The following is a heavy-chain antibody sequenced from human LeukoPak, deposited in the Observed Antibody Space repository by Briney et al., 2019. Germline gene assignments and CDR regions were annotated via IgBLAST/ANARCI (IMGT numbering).Heavy chain of an antibody. CDR3: ARLSTVTTSFDY. D-gene: IGHD4-17*01. J-gene: IGHJ4*02. V-gene: IGHV4-38-2*01. CDR1: GFIFSTYE. Sequence: GSLRLSCAASGFIFSTYEMNWIRQRPGKGLEWIGSIYYGGSPYYTSSLKSRVTISVDTSKNQFSLKLSSVTAADTAVYYCARLSTVTTSFDYWGQGTLVTVSS. CDR2: IYYGGSP.